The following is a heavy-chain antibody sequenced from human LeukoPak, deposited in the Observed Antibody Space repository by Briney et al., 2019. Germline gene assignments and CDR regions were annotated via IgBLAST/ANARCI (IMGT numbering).Heavy chain of an antibody. CDR1: GFSFSGYA. CDR3: AKDLGKYYYDSSGYPTDY. V-gene: IGHV3-23*01. Sequence: GGSLRLSCAASGFSFSGYAMSWVRQAPGKGLEWVSGLSGSAINTYYADSVKGRFTISRDNSKNTLYLQMNSLRAEDTAVYYCAKDLGKYYYDSSGYPTDYWGQGTLVTVSS. J-gene: IGHJ4*02. D-gene: IGHD3-22*01. CDR2: LSGSAINT.